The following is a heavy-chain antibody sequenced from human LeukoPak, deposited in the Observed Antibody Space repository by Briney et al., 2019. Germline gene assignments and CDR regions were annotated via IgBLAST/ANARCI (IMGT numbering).Heavy chain of an antibody. CDR3: AKSSGWYLDY. Sequence: GGSLRLSCAASGFTFNGYAMNWVRQAPGKGLEWVSAISGSGGSTYYADSVKGRFTISRDNSKNTLYLQMNSLRAEDTAVYYCAKSSGWYLDYWGQGTLVTVSS. J-gene: IGHJ4*02. V-gene: IGHV3-23*01. CDR1: GFTFNGYA. D-gene: IGHD6-19*01. CDR2: ISGSGGST.